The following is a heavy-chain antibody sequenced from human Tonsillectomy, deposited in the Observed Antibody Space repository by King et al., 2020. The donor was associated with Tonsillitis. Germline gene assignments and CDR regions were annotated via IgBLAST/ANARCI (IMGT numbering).Heavy chain of an antibody. CDR1: GFTFSGSV. J-gene: IGHJ4*02. V-gene: IGHV3-73*02. CDR3: STQNDH. Sequence: VQLVESGGGLVQPGGSLKLSCAVSGFTFSGSVMHWVRQPSGKGLGWVGRIRTKANSYATAYAASVEGRFTISRDDSKNTAYLQMNSLKSEDTAVYYCSTQNDHWGQGTLVTVSS. CDR2: IRTKANSYAT.